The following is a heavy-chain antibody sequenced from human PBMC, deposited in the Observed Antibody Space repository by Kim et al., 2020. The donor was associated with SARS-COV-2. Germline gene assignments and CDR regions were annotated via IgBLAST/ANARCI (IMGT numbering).Heavy chain of an antibody. J-gene: IGHJ3*02. CDR2: ISAYNGNT. CDR3: ARGTLEFTHRQDDAFDI. CDR1: GYTFTSYG. Sequence: ASVKVSCKASGYTFTSYGISWVRQAPGQGLEWMGWISAYNGNTNYAQKLQGRVTMTTDTSTSTAYMELRSLRSDDTAVYYCARGTLEFTHRQDDAFDIWGQGTMVTVSS. V-gene: IGHV1-18*04. D-gene: IGHD3-10*01.